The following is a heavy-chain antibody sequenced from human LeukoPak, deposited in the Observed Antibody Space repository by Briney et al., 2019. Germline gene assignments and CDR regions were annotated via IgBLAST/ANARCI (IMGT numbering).Heavy chain of an antibody. Sequence: GGSLRLSCAASGFTFSSYWMSWVRQAPGKGLEWVVNIKQDGSEKYYVDSVKGRFTISRDNSKNTLYLQMNSLRAEDTAVYYCAKCGGGDCYRRYYYGMDVWGQGTTVTVSS. D-gene: IGHD2-21*02. CDR1: GFTFSSYW. CDR3: AKCGGGDCYRRYYYGMDV. J-gene: IGHJ6*02. V-gene: IGHV3-7*03. CDR2: IKQDGSEK.